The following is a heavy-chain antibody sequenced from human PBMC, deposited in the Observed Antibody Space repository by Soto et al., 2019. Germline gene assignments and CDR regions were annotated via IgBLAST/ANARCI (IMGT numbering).Heavy chain of an antibody. CDR3: ARDMNSRGYCTNGVCPEQAFDI. J-gene: IGHJ3*02. D-gene: IGHD2-8*01. V-gene: IGHV1-3*01. CDR1: GYTFTSYA. Sequence: ASVKVSCKASGYTFTSYAMHWVRQAPGQRLEWMGWINAGNGNTKYSQKFQGRVTITRDTSASTAYMELSSLRSEDTAVYYCARDMNSRGYCTNGVCPEQAFDIWGQGTMVTVSS. CDR2: INAGNGNT.